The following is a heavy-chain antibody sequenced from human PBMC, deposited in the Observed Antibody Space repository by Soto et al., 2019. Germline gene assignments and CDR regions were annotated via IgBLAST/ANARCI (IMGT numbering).Heavy chain of an antibody. CDR1: GFTFSSYG. J-gene: IGHJ4*02. CDR2: ISYDGNDK. Sequence: GGSLRLSCAASGFTFSSYGIHWVRQAPGKGLEWVTIISYDGNDKYYADAVKGRFTISRDNSKNTVYLQMNSLRADDTAVYYCASEYSSFHFAYWGQGTLVTVSS. V-gene: IGHV3-30*03. CDR3: ASEYSSFHFAY. D-gene: IGHD6-6*01.